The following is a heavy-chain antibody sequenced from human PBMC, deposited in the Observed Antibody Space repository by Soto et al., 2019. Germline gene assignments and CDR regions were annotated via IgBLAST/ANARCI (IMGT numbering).Heavy chain of an antibody. CDR3: ARGYSGYDRSDY. D-gene: IGHD5-12*01. Sequence: QITLKESGPTLVKPTQTLTLTCTFSGFSLSTSGVGVGWIRQPPGKALEWLALIYWDDDKRYSPSLKSRLTITKDTSKNQVVLTMTNMDPVDTATCYCARGYSGYDRSDYWGQGTLVTVSS. V-gene: IGHV2-5*02. CDR2: IYWDDDK. J-gene: IGHJ4*02. CDR1: GFSLSTSGVG.